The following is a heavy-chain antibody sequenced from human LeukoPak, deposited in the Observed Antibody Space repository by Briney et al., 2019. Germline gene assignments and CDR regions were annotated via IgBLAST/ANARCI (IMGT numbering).Heavy chain of an antibody. V-gene: IGHV4-61*01. Sequence: SETLSLTCTVSGGPVSSGSYYWSWIRQPPGKGLEWIGYIFYSGSTNYNPSLKSRVTISVDTSKNRFSLKLSSVTAADTAVYYCARMYSNYFDYWGQGTLVTVSS. CDR3: ARMYSNYFDY. CDR2: IFYSGST. D-gene: IGHD4-11*01. J-gene: IGHJ4*02. CDR1: GGPVSSGSYY.